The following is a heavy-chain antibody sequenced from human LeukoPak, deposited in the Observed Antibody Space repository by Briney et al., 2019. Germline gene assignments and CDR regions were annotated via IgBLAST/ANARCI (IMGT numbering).Heavy chain of an antibody. J-gene: IGHJ4*02. CDR1: GFTFSRYA. CDR3: AKDLTWFGDQTKNFDY. CDR2: ISGSGCST. V-gene: IGHV3-23*01. D-gene: IGHD3-10*01. Sequence: PGGSLRLSCAASGFTFSRYAMNWVRQAPGKGLDWVSAISGSGCSTYYADSVKGRFTISRDNSKNTLYLQMNSLRAEDTAVYYCAKDLTWFGDQTKNFDYWGQGTLVTVSS.